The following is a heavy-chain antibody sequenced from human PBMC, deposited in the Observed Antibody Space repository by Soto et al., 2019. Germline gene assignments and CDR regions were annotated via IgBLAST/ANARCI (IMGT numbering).Heavy chain of an antibody. Sequence: ASVKVSCKASGFTFTSSAVQWVRQARGQRLEWIGWIVVGSGNTNYAQKFQERVTITRDMSTSTAYMELSSPRSEDTAVYYCAAGLAGTLEDWFDPWGQGTLVTVS. J-gene: IGHJ5*02. CDR1: GFTFTSSA. V-gene: IGHV1-58*01. CDR3: AAGLAGTLEDWFDP. D-gene: IGHD6-13*01. CDR2: IVVGSGNT.